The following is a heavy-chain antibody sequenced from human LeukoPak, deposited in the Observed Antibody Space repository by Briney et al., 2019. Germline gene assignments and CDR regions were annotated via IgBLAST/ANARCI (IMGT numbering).Heavy chain of an antibody. J-gene: IGHJ4*02. CDR2: MNPNSGNT. CDR3: VREAAATLFDY. V-gene: IGHV1-8*03. Sequence: ASVKVSCKASGYTFTSYDINWVRQATGQGLEWMGWMNPNSGNTGYAQKFQGRVTITRNTSISTAYMELSSLRAEDTAVYYCVREAAATLFDYWGQGTLVTVSS. D-gene: IGHD1-26*01. CDR1: GYTFTSYD.